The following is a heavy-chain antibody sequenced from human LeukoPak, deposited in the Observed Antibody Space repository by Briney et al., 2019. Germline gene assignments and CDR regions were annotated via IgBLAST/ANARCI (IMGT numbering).Heavy chain of an antibody. D-gene: IGHD6-6*01. CDR2: ISGSGGST. CDR3: AKDRIGSSRYFDY. CDR1: GFTFNNYA. J-gene: IGHJ4*02. V-gene: IGHV3-23*01. Sequence: GGSLRLSCAASGFTFNNYAISWVRQAPGKGLEWVSTISGSGGSTYYADSVKGRFTISRDNSKNTLYLQMNSLRAEDTAVYYCAKDRIGSSRYFDYWGQGTLVTVSS.